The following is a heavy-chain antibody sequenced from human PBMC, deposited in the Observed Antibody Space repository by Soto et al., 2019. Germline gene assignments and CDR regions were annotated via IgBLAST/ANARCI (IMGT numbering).Heavy chain of an antibody. J-gene: IGHJ5*02. CDR1: GGSVNGYY. CDR3: ATRITVFGLLIPPFDP. V-gene: IGHV4-34*01. CDR2: INHTGGT. D-gene: IGHD3-3*01. Sequence: SETLSLTCAVYGGSVNGYYWNWIRQPPGKGLEWIGEINHTGGTHYNPPLKSRVTMSVDTSKNQFSLRLSSVTAADTAIYYCATRITVFGLLIPPFDPWGQGTQVTVSS.